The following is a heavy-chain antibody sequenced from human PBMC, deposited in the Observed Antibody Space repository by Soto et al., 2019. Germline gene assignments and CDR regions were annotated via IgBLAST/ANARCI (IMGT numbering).Heavy chain of an antibody. CDR2: IYWDDDK. CDR1: GFSLSTSGVG. J-gene: IGHJ4*01. V-gene: IGHV2-5*02. CDR3: AHSEVGVAATPWDYFDY. Sequence: QITLKESGPTLVKPTQTLTLTCTFSGFSLSTSGVGVGWIRQPPGKALEWLALIYWDDDKRYSPALKSRLTITKDTSKTQVVLTITNMDPVDTATYYCAHSEVGVAATPWDYFDYWGQGTLVTVSS. D-gene: IGHD2-15*01.